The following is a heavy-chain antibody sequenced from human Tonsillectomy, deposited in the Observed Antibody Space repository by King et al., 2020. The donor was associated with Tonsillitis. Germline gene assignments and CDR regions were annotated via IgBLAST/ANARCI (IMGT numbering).Heavy chain of an antibody. Sequence: VQLVESGGGVVRPGGSLRLSCAASGFTFGDYGMSWVRQAPGKGLEWVSGIYWNGCSTVYADSVKGRFTVSRDNAKNSLYLPMNSLRAEDTAFYYCARVGSGSFIPKYYFDYWGQGALVTVSS. J-gene: IGHJ4*02. CDR2: IYWNGCST. CDR3: ARVGSGSFIPKYYFDY. V-gene: IGHV3-20*04. D-gene: IGHD3-10*01. CDR1: GFTFGDYG.